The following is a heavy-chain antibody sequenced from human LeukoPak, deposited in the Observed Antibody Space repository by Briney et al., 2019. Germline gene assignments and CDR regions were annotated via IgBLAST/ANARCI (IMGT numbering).Heavy chain of an antibody. CDR2: INGSGGST. V-gene: IGHV3-23*01. CDR1: GFTFSSYA. D-gene: IGHD2-2*01. Sequence: GGSLRLSCAASGFTFSSYAMSWVRQAPGKGLEWVSAINGSGGSTYYADSVKGRFTISRDNSKNTLYLQMNSLRAEDTAVYYCAKNFRDIVVVPAAIKDYGMDVWGQGTTVTVSS. CDR3: AKNFRDIVVVPAAIKDYGMDV. J-gene: IGHJ6*02.